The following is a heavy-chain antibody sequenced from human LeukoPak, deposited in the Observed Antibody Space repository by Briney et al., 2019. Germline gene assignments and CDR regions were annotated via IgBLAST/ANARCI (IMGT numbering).Heavy chain of an antibody. J-gene: IGHJ4*02. D-gene: IGHD3-16*01. V-gene: IGHV5-51*01. CDR2: IYPGDSDT. CDR3: ARLSGLGDFDY. CDR1: GYNFSSYG. Sequence: PGESLKISCQVSGYNFSSYGIGWVRQMPGKGLEWMGIIYPGDSDTRYSPSFQGQVTISADKSISTVYLQWSSLKASDTAMYYCARLSGLGDFDYWGQGTLITVSS.